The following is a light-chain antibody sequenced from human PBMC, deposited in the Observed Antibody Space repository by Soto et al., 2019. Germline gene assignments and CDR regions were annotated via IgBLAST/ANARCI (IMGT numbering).Light chain of an antibody. J-gene: IGLJ1*01. V-gene: IGLV2-14*03. CDR3: SSFTSASTRI. CDR2: GVT. CDR1: SSDIGAFNF. Sequence: QSALTQPASVSGSPGQSITISCTGTSSDIGAFNFVSWYQQHPGTAPKVLIYGVTNRPSGVAYRFSGSKSGNTASLIISGLQPEDEADYYCSSFTSASTRIFGPGTKVTVL.